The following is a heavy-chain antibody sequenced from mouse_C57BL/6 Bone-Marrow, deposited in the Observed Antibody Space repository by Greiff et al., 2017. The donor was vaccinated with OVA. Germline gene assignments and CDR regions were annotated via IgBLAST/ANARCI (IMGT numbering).Heavy chain of an antibody. V-gene: IGHV6-6*01. CDR1: GFTFSDAW. J-gene: IGHJ4*01. D-gene: IGHD1-2*01. CDR2: IRNKANNHAT. Sequence: EVQRVESGGGLVQPGGSMKLSCAASGFTFSDAWMDWVRQSPEKGLEWVAEIRNKANNHATYYAESVKGRFTISRDDSKSSVYLQMNSLRAEDTGIYYCTRRGTTAYYYAMDYWGQGTSVTVSS. CDR3: TRRGTTAYYYAMDY.